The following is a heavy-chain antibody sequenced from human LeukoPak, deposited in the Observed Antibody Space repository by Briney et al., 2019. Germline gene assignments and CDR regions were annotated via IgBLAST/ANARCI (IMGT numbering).Heavy chain of an antibody. D-gene: IGHD3-22*01. Sequence: PGGSLRLSCAASGFTFSNYAMSWVRQAPGKGLEWVSAISGSGGSTYYADSVKGRFTISRDNSKNTLYLQMNSLRAEDTAVYYCAKDDYYDSSGYYLFAFDIWGQGTMVTVSS. CDR2: ISGSGGST. J-gene: IGHJ3*02. V-gene: IGHV3-23*01. CDR3: AKDDYYDSSGYYLFAFDI. CDR1: GFTFSNYA.